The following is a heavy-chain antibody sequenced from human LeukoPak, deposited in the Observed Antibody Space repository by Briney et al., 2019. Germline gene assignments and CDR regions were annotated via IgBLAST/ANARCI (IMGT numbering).Heavy chain of an antibody. CDR1: GFTFSSYA. D-gene: IGHD3-22*01. CDR2: IYSGGST. V-gene: IGHV3-23*03. J-gene: IGHJ3*02. Sequence: GGSLRLSCAASGFTFSSYAMSWVRQAPGKGLEWVSVIYSGGSTYYADSVKGRFTISRDNSKNTLYLQMNSLRAEDTAVYYCAKDRHSSGYPLGAFDIWGQGTMVTVSS. CDR3: AKDRHSSGYPLGAFDI.